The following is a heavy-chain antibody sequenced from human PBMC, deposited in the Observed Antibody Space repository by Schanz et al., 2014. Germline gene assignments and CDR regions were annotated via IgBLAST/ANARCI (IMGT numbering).Heavy chain of an antibody. V-gene: IGHV1-2*02. Sequence: QVQLVQSGPAVKKPGASMKVSCLASGYSFTEYFLHWVRQAPGQGLEWMGWINPNSGETNYEQKFKGRVTLTSDTSISTAFMELSGLTSDDTATYFCARDPYGKNSGDFDYWGQGTLVTVSS. J-gene: IGHJ4*02. D-gene: IGHD4-17*01. CDR3: ARDPYGKNSGDFDY. CDR2: INPNSGET. CDR1: GYSFTEYF.